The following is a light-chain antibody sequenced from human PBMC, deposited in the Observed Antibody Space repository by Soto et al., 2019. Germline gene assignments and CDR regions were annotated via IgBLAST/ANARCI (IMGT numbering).Light chain of an antibody. CDR3: QQYDNLPPFT. CDR1: QDIRTS. CDR2: GAS. V-gene: IGKV1-33*01. Sequence: DIQMTQSPSSLSASVGARISITCQASQDIRTSLSWFQQKPGRAPKLLIYGASNLETVVPSRFRGSASGTDFTFTISSLPPEDIATYYCQQYDNLPPFTYGPGTKVDIK. J-gene: IGKJ3*01.